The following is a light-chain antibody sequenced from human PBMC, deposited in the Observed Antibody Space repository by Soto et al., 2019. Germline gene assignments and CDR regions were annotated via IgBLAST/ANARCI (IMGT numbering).Light chain of an antibody. V-gene: IGLV1-40*01. CDR2: GNT. Sequence: QSVLTQPPSVSGAPGQRVTISCTGSSSNIGAGYDVHWYQQLPGTAPKRLIYGNTNRPSGVPDRFPGSKSGTSASLAITGLQAEDEADYYCQSYDSTLSLYVFGTGTKLTVL. J-gene: IGLJ1*01. CDR1: SSNIGAGYD. CDR3: QSYDSTLSLYV.